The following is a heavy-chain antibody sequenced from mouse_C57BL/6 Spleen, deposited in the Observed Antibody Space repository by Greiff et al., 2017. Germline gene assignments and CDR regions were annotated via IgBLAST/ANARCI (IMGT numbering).Heavy chain of an antibody. CDR3: TRGGRYAMDY. Sequence: QVQLQQPGAELVKPGASVKLSCKASGYTFTSYWMHWVKQRPGQGLEWIGMIHPKSGSTNYNEKFKSKATLTVDKSSSTAYMQLSSLTSEDSAVYCGTRGGRYAMDYWGQGTSVTVSS. D-gene: IGHD1-1*02. CDR2: IHPKSGST. V-gene: IGHV1-64*01. CDR1: GYTFTSYW. J-gene: IGHJ4*01.